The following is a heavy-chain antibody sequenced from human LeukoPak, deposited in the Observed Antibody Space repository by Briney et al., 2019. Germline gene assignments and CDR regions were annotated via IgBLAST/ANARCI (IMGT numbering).Heavy chain of an antibody. CDR2: INPKSGGT. D-gene: IGHD2/OR15-2a*01. J-gene: IGHJ5*02. Sequence: ASVKVSCKASGGTFSSYAISWVRQAPGQGLEWMGWINPKSGGTNYAQYFQGRVNMTRDTSSTTVYIDLTRLRSDDTAVYFCARPLGSLKEYWWFDPWGQGTLVTVSS. CDR1: GGTFSSYA. CDR3: ARPLGSLKEYWWFDP. V-gene: IGHV1-2*02.